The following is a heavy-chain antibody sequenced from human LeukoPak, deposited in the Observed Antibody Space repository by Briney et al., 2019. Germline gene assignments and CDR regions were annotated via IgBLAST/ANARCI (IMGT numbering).Heavy chain of an antibody. D-gene: IGHD4-17*01. V-gene: IGHV4-30-2*01. CDR1: GGSISSGGYC. Sequence: PSQTLSLTCAVSGGSISSGGYCWSWIRQPPGKGLEWIGYIYHSGSTYYNPSLKSRVTISVDRSKNQFSLKLSSVTAADTAVYYCASLRGDYVAFDYWGQGTLVTVSS. CDR2: IYHSGST. J-gene: IGHJ4*02. CDR3: ASLRGDYVAFDY.